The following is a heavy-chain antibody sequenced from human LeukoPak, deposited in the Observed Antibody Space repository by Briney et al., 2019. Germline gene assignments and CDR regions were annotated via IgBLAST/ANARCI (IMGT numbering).Heavy chain of an antibody. V-gene: IGHV4-34*01. CDR3: ARGRGGDKVVVAAAKSGWFDP. D-gene: IGHD2-2*01. CDR1: GGSFSGYY. CDR2: INHSGST. Sequence: PSETLSLTCAVYGGSFSGYYWSWIRQPPGKGLGWIGEINHSGSTNYNPSLKSRVTISVDTSKNQFSLKLTSVTAADTAVYYCARGRGGDKVVVAAAKSGWFDPWGQGTLVTVSS. J-gene: IGHJ5*02.